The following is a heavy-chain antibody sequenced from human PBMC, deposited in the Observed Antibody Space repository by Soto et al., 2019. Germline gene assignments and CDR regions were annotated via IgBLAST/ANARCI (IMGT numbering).Heavy chain of an antibody. CDR1: GGSISSSNW. Sequence: PSETLSLTCDVSGGSISSSNWWSWVRQPPGKRLEWIGEIYHSGSTNYIPSLKSRVTISVDKSKNQFSLKLSSVTAADTAVYYCAREGVTPSYYYYYGMDVWGQGTTVTVSS. D-gene: IGHD5-18*01. J-gene: IGHJ6*02. V-gene: IGHV4-4*02. CDR2: IYHSGST. CDR3: AREGVTPSYYYYYGMDV.